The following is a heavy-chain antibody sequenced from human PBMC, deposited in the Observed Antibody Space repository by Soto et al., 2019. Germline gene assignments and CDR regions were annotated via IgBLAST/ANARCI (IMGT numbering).Heavy chain of an antibody. V-gene: IGHV3-30-3*01. CDR2: ISYDGNTK. Sequence: GGTLRLSCAASGFTFGNYAMHWVRQAPGKGLEWVALISYDGNTKDYADSVRERFTISRDNSKNTLYLQMSSLRPEDTAVYYCARDSKWVKWDFLDYWGQERLVTVYS. CDR3: ARDSKWVKWDFLDY. CDR1: GFTFGNYA. D-gene: IGHD1-26*01. J-gene: IGHJ4*01.